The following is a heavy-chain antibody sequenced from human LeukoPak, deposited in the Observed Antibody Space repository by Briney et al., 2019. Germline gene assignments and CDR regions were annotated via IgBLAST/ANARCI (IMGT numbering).Heavy chain of an antibody. Sequence: PGSPLRLSCPATSFTVSSFGLHCFRQAPGKGLEWVTHIRSDGSSKNYADSVKGRFTISRDTSKNTVHLQMNNLRAEDTAVYYCAKWSGDYPSYYLDYWGQGTLVTVSS. J-gene: IGHJ4*02. CDR2: IRSDGSSK. V-gene: IGHV3-33*06. CDR1: SFTVSSFG. CDR3: AKWSGDYPSYYLDY. D-gene: IGHD4-17*01.